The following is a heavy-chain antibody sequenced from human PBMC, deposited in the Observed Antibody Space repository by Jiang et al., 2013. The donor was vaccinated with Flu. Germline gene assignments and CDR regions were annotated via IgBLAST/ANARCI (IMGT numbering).Heavy chain of an antibody. D-gene: IGHD4-23*01. V-gene: IGHV3-23*01. CDR1: GFTFSSYA. Sequence: QLLESGGGLVQPGGSLRLSCAASGFTFSSYAMSWVRQAPGKGLEWVSAISGSGGSTNFADSVKGRFTISRDNSKNTLYLQMNSLRAEDTAVYYCAKGSSYGGNLYYGMGVWGQGTTVTVSS. CDR3: AKGSSYGGNLYYGMGV. CDR2: ISGSGGST. J-gene: IGHJ6*02.